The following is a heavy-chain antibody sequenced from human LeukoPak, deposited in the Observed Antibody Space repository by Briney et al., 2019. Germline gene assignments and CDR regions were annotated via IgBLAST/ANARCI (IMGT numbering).Heavy chain of an antibody. CDR2: IYHSGST. CDR1: GCSISSSNW. CDR3: ARVGTMVRGVTLYYYYGMDV. Sequence: PSGTLSLTCAVSGCSISSSNWWSWVRQPAGKGLEWIGEIYHSGSTNYNPSLKSRVTISVDKSKNQFSLKLSSVTAADTAVYYCARVGTMVRGVTLYYYYGMDVWGQGTTVTVSS. V-gene: IGHV4-4*02. D-gene: IGHD3-10*01. J-gene: IGHJ6*02.